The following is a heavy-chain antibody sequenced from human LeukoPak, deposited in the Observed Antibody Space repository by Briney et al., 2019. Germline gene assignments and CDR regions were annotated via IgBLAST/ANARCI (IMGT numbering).Heavy chain of an antibody. CDR3: ARDPLAAAGTSPYYFDY. D-gene: IGHD6-13*01. CDR2: IIPIFGTA. Sequence: ASVKVSCKASGGTFSSYAISWVRQAPGQGLEWMGGIIPIFGTANYAQKFQGRVTITADKSTSTAYMELSSLRSEDTAVYYCARDPLAAAGTSPYYFDYWGQGTLVTVSS. J-gene: IGHJ4*02. CDR1: GGTFSSYA. V-gene: IGHV1-69*06.